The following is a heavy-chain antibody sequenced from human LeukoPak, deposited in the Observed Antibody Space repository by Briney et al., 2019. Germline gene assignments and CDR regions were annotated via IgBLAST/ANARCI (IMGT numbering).Heavy chain of an antibody. J-gene: IGHJ6*03. CDR1: GGSISSYY. D-gene: IGHD2-15*01. CDR3: ASKACSGGSCYSGWNYYYYMDV. CDR2: IYTSGST. Sequence: PSETLSLTCTVSGGSISSYYWSWIRQPAGKGLEWIGRIYTSGSTNYNPSLKSRVTISVDTSKNQFSLKLSSVTAADTAVYYCASKACSGGSCYSGWNYYYYMDVWGKGTTVTVSS. V-gene: IGHV4-4*07.